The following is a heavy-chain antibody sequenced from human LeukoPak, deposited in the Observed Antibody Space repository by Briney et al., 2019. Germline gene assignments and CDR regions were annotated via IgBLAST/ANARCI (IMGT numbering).Heavy chain of an antibody. J-gene: IGHJ3*02. CDR3: ASQHSYYDFWSGYHDAFDI. V-gene: IGHV1-18*01. CDR1: GYTFTSYG. Sequence: ASVKVSCKDSGYTFTSYGISWVRQAPGQGLEWMGWISAYNGNTNYAQKLKGRVTMTTDTSTSTAYMELRSLRSDDTAVYYCASQHSYYDFWSGYHDAFDIWGQGTMVTVPS. CDR2: ISAYNGNT. D-gene: IGHD3-3*01.